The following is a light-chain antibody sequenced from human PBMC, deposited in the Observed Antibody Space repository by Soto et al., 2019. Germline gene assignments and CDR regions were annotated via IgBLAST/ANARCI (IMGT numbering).Light chain of an antibody. CDR2: GAS. CDR3: QQYGSSPIS. Sequence: EIVLTQSPGTLSLSPWERATLSCRASQSISDNLAWYQQKPGQAPRLLISGASTRATGIPDRFSGSGSGTDFTLTISRLEPEDFALYYCQQYGSSPISFGQGTRLEIK. V-gene: IGKV3-20*01. CDR1: QSISDN. J-gene: IGKJ5*01.